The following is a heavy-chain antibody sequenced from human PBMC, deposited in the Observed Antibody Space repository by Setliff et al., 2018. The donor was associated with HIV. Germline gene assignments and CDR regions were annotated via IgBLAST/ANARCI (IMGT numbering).Heavy chain of an antibody. Sequence: ASVKVSCKVSGGTFTRNCISWVRQAPGQGLEWMGGILPFFDTANYAQKFQGRVTITADESTNTAYMELSSLRSDDTAVYYCARGQYGDELFDYWGQGTLVTVSS. J-gene: IGHJ4*02. D-gene: IGHD4-17*01. CDR1: GGTFTRNC. CDR3: ARGQYGDELFDY. V-gene: IGHV1-69*13. CDR2: ILPFFDTA.